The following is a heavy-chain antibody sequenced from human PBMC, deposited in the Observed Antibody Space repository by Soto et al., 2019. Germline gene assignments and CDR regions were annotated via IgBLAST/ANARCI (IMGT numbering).Heavy chain of an antibody. V-gene: IGHV5-51*01. CDR1: GYSFTSYW. CDR3: ARHVGYSCYDYYYGMDV. D-gene: IGHD5-12*01. CDR2: IYPADSDT. Sequence: GESLKISCKGSGYSFTSYWIGWVRQMPGKGLEWMGIIYPADSDTRYSPSFQGQVTISADKSISTAYLQWSSLKASDTAMYYCARHVGYSCYDYYYGMDVWGQGTTVTVSS. J-gene: IGHJ6*02.